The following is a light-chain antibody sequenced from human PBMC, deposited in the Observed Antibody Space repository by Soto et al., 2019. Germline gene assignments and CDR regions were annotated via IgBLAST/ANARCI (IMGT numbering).Light chain of an antibody. CDR3: ISYTANSLL. CDR2: DVS. J-gene: IGLJ2*01. V-gene: IGLV2-14*03. Sequence: QSALTQPASVSGSPGQSITISCTGTSSDVGAYNYVSWYQQHPGKAPKLMIHDVSIRPSGVSTRFSGSKSGNTASLTISGLQAEDEADYYCISYTANSLLFGGGTKLTVL. CDR1: SSDVGAYNY.